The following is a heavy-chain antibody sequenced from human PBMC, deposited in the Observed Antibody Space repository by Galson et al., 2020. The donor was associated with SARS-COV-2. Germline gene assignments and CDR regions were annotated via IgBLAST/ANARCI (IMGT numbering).Heavy chain of an antibody. CDR1: SGSFSDYY. CDR3: ARGTRYCARTSCYAGIFDY. J-gene: IGHJ4*02. Sequence: SETLSLTCAVYSGSFSDYYWSWLRQPPGKGLEWIGEINDRGSTNYNPSFISRVTVSVDTSRNQFSLKLSSVTAADTAVYYCARGTRYCARTSCYAGIFDYWGQGPLVTVSS. V-gene: IGHV4-34*01. D-gene: IGHD2-2*01. CDR2: INDRGST.